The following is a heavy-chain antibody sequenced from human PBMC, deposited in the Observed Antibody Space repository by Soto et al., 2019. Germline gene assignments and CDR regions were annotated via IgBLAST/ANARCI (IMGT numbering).Heavy chain of an antibody. V-gene: IGHV3-23*01. CDR3: AKSPIGVLCWLDP. J-gene: IGHJ5*02. CDR2: IGGSDDST. Sequence: PGGSLRLSCAASGFTFSSYAMSWVRQAPGKGLEWVSVIGGSDDSTYYADSVKGRFTIPRDNSKNTLYLHMNSLRAEDTAVYYCAKSPIGVLCWLDPWGQGTLVTVSS. D-gene: IGHD2-15*01. CDR1: GFTFSSYA.